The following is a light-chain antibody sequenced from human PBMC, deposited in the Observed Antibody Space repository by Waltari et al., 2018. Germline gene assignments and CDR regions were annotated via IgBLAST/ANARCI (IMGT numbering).Light chain of an antibody. Sequence: QSALTQPASVSGSPGQSITIPCTGTSSDVGSYNLVSWYQQHPGKAPKLMIYEGSKRPPGVSNRFSGSKSGNTAYLTISGLQAEDEADYYCCSYAGSSTVVFGGGTKLTVL. J-gene: IGLJ2*01. CDR3: CSYAGSSTVV. CDR1: SSDVGSYNL. CDR2: EGS. V-gene: IGLV2-23*01.